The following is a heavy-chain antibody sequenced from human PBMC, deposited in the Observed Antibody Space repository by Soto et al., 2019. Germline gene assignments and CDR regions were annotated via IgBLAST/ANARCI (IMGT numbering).Heavy chain of an antibody. J-gene: IGHJ5*02. CDR2: ISGSGGST. CDR1: GFTFSSYA. D-gene: IGHD2-15*01. Sequence: GGSLRLSCAASGFTFSSYAMSWVRQAPGKGLEWVSAISGSGGSTYYADSVKGRFTISRDNSKNTLYLQMNSLRAEDTAVYCCAKGKLLPSHVYCSGGSCYDLDWFDPWGQGTLVTVSS. CDR3: AKGKLLPSHVYCSGGSCYDLDWFDP. V-gene: IGHV3-23*01.